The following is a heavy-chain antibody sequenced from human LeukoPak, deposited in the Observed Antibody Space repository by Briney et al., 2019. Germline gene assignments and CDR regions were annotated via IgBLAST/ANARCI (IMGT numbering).Heavy chain of an antibody. CDR2: ISSSGSTI. Sequence: GGSLRLSCAASGLTFSDYYMSWISQAPGKGLEWVSYISSSGSTIYYADSVKGRFTISSDNAKNSLYLQMNSLRAEDTAVYYCARVALDIVVVVAATDPYYYYYMDVWGKGTTVTVSS. CDR3: ARVALDIVVVVAATDPYYYYYMDV. J-gene: IGHJ6*03. CDR1: GLTFSDYY. D-gene: IGHD2-15*01. V-gene: IGHV3-11*01.